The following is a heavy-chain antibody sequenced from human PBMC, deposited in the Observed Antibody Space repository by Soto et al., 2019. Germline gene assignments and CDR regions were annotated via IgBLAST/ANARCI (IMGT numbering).Heavy chain of an antibody. D-gene: IGHD6-6*01. CDR3: MNRPRA. V-gene: IGHV3-66*01. Sequence: EVQLVESGGGLVQPGGSPRLSCAASEFTVSNNYMSWVRQAPGKGLEWVSLIYSGGATHYADSVRGRFTISRDNSKNTLYLQMNSLRGEDTAIYYCMNRPRAWGQGTLVTVSS. CDR1: EFTVSNNY. CDR2: IYSGGAT. J-gene: IGHJ5*02.